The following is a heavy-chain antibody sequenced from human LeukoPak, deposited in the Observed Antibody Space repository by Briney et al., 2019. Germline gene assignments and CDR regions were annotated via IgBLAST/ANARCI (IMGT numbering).Heavy chain of an antibody. D-gene: IGHD6-6*01. V-gene: IGHV4-34*01. Sequence: PSETLSLTCAVYGGSFSGYYWSWIRQPPGKGLEWIGEINHSGSTNYNPSLKSRVTISVDTSKNQFSLKLSSVTAADTAVYYCARPRSSSSGWRGDFFDYWGQGTLVTVSS. CDR1: GGSFSGYY. CDR2: INHSGST. J-gene: IGHJ4*02. CDR3: ARPRSSSSGWRGDFFDY.